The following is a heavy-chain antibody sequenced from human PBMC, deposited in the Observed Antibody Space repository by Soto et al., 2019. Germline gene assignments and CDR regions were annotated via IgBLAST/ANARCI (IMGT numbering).Heavy chain of an antibody. D-gene: IGHD3-10*01. CDR3: ARVYGSGSLDY. CDR2: IYHSGST. CDR1: GDSISSGGYY. J-gene: IGHJ4*02. Sequence: QVQLQESGPGLVKPSQTLSLTCTVSGDSISSGGYYWSWIRQHAGKGLEWIGYIYHSGSTYYNPSLKSRVTISVDTSKDQFSLKLYSVTTADTAVYYCARVYGSGSLDYWGQGTLVTVSS. V-gene: IGHV4-31*03.